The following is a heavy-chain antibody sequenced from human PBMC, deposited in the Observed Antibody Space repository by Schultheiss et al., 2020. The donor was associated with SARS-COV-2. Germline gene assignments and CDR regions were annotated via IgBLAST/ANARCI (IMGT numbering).Heavy chain of an antibody. CDR3: ARDGVVGATRTGYYYYYMDV. Sequence: SETLSLTCTVSGGSISSSSYYWGWIRQPPGKGLEWIGRIYTSGSTNYNPSLKSRVTISVDTSKNQFSLKLSSVTAADTAVYYCARDGVVGATRTGYYYYYMDVWGKGTTVTVSS. V-gene: IGHV4-39*07. CDR2: IYTSGST. D-gene: IGHD1-26*01. CDR1: GGSISSSSYY. J-gene: IGHJ6*03.